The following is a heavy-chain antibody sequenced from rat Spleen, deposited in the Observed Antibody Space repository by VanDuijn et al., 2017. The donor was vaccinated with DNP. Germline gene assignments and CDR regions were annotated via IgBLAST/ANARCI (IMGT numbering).Heavy chain of an antibody. V-gene: IGHV3-1*01. Sequence: EVQLQESGPGLVKPSQSLSLTCSVTGYSITSNYWGWIRKFPGRKLEYIGHISYIGRTTYNPSLRSRISVTRDTSKNQFFLQLNSVTTEDTATYYCARWTYYFDYWGQGVMVTVSS. J-gene: IGHJ2*01. CDR1: GYSITSNY. CDR2: ISYIGRT. CDR3: ARWTYYFDY.